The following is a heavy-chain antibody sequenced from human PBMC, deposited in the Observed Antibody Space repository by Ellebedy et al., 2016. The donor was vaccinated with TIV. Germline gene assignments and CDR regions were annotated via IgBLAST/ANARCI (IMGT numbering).Heavy chain of an antibody. Sequence: PGGSLRLSCAASEFTVDNNYMAWVRQAPGKGLEWVSAISGSGDSPHYADSVKGRFTISRDTSKNTLYLKMNSLRAEDTAVYYCAKDRFSSAWYGGYFDYWGQGTLVTVSS. V-gene: IGHV3-23*01. J-gene: IGHJ4*02. CDR2: ISGSGDSP. CDR1: EFTVDNNY. CDR3: AKDRFSSAWYGGYFDY. D-gene: IGHD6-19*01.